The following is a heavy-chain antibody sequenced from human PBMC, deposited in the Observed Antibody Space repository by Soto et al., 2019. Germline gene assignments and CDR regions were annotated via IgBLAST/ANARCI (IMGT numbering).Heavy chain of an antibody. V-gene: IGHV3-23*01. CDR3: AKRSDRSGYYNWFDP. CDR1: GFTFSSYA. Sequence: GGSLRLSCAASGFTFSSYAMSWVRQAPGKGLEWVSAISGSGGSTYYADSVKGRFTISRDNSKNTLYLQMNSLRAEDTAVYYCAKRSDRSGYYNWFDPWGQGTLVTVSS. CDR2: ISGSGGST. D-gene: IGHD3-22*01. J-gene: IGHJ5*02.